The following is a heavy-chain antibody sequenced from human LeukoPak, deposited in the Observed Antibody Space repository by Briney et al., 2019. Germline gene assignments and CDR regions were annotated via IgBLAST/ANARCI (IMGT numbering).Heavy chain of an antibody. Sequence: PGGSLRLSCAASGFTFSSYAIHWVRQAPGKGLEWVAVISYDGSNKNYADSVKGRFTISRDNAKNSLYLQMNSLRAGDTAVYYCAKDLIPGGWYVYYFDYWGQGTLVTVSS. D-gene: IGHD6-19*01. V-gene: IGHV3-30*14. CDR1: GFTFSSYA. J-gene: IGHJ4*02. CDR3: AKDLIPGGWYVYYFDY. CDR2: ISYDGSNK.